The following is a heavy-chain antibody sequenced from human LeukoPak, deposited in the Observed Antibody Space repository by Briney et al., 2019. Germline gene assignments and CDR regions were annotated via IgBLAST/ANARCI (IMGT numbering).Heavy chain of an antibody. J-gene: IGHJ3*02. D-gene: IGHD4-17*01. CDR3: TKVGPATTNAFNI. V-gene: IGHV3-15*01. CDR1: GFTFSNAW. Sequence: PGGSLRLSCAASGFTFSNAWMSWVRQAPGKGLEWVGRIKSKTDGGTTDYAAPVKDRFTISRDDSKNTVYVQMNSLKIEDTAVYYCTKVGPATTNAFNIWGQGTMVTVSS. CDR2: IKSKTDGGTT.